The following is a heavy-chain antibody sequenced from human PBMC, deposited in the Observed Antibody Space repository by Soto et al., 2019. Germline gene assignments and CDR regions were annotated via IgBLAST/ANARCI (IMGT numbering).Heavy chain of an antibody. CDR3: ARSAMANYFDY. D-gene: IGHD5-18*01. J-gene: IGHJ4*02. CDR1: GFTFSSYA. V-gene: IGHV3-30-3*01. CDR2: ISYDGSNK. Sequence: GGSLRLSCAASGFTFSSYAMHWVRQAPGKGLEWVAVISYDGSNKYYADSVKGRFTISRDNSKNTLYLQMNSLRAEDTAVYYCARSAMANYFDYWGQGTLVTVSS.